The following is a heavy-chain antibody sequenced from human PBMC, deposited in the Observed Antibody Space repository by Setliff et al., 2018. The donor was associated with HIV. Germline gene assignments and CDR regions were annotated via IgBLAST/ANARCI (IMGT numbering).Heavy chain of an antibody. D-gene: IGHD3-9*01. Sequence: PGESLKISCKASGYIFTNYWIGWVRQMPGKGLEWIGVIYPGDSAIRYSPSFQGQVSISADTSITTAYLQWSSLKASDTAMYYCTRRRRAPVTGDLEAYWGQGTRVTVSS. J-gene: IGHJ4*02. CDR2: IYPGDSAI. CDR3: TRRRRAPVTGDLEAY. CDR1: GYIFTNYW. V-gene: IGHV5-51*01.